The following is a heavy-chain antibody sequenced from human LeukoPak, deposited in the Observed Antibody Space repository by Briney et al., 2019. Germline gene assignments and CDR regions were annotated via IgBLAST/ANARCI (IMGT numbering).Heavy chain of an antibody. D-gene: IGHD5-18*01. J-gene: IGHJ3*02. CDR1: GYTFTSYG. CDR2: ISAYNGNT. V-gene: IGHV1-18*01. Sequence: ASVKVSCKASGYTFTSYGISWVRQTPGQGLEWMGWISAYNGNTNYAQKLQGRVTMTTDTSTSTAYMELSSLRSEDTAVYYCARGMVQLWPNSPPDAFDIWGQGTMVTVSS. CDR3: ARGMVQLWPNSPPDAFDI.